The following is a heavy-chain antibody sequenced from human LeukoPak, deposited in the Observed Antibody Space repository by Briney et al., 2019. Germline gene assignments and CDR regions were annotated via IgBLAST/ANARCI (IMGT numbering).Heavy chain of an antibody. CDR1: GFTFTNYT. Sequence: TGGSLRLSCAASGFTFTNYTMNWVRQAPGKGLEWVSSISSSSSYLYYADSVKGRFTISRDNAKSSLYLQMNSLRAEDTAVYYCGRDPYYDSLDYWGQGTLVTVSS. D-gene: IGHD3-22*01. CDR3: GRDPYYDSLDY. V-gene: IGHV3-21*01. J-gene: IGHJ4*02. CDR2: ISSSSSYL.